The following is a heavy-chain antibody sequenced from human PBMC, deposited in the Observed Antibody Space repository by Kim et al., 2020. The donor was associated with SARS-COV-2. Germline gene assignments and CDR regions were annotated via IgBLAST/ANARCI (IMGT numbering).Heavy chain of an antibody. V-gene: IGHV7-4-1*02. Sequence: ASVKVSCKASGYTFTSYGLNWVRQAPGQGLEWMGWINTNIGNPAYGQGLTGRFVFSLDTSVSTPHLQISSLKAEDTAVYYCARDHLVWDSSSWNSGYYGMDVWGQGTTVTVSS. D-gene: IGHD6-13*01. CDR3: ARDHLVWDSSSWNSGYYGMDV. CDR2: INTNIGNP. CDR1: GYTFTSYG. J-gene: IGHJ6*02.